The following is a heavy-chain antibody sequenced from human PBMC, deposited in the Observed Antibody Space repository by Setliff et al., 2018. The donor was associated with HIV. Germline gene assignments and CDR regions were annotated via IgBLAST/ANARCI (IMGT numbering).Heavy chain of an antibody. V-gene: IGHV4-39*01. Sequence: SETLSLTCTVSGVSISSSNYYWGWIRQPPGKGLEWIGSIYYSGSTNYNPSLKSRVTISVDTSKNQLSLTLTSVTAADTAVYYCARHLEYRGAYYYYYMDVWGKGTTVTVSS. CDR3: ARHLEYRGAYYYYYMDV. CDR1: GVSISSSNYY. CDR2: IYYSGST. J-gene: IGHJ6*03. D-gene: IGHD2-2*02.